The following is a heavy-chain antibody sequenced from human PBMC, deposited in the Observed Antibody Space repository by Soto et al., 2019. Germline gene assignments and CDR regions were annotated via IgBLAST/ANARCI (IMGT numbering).Heavy chain of an antibody. D-gene: IGHD3-3*01. J-gene: IGHJ4*02. Sequence: PWGSLRLSCAASGFTFWSYAMARVRQAPGKGLEWVSAISGSGGSTYYADSVKGRFTISRDNSKNTLYLQMNSLRAEDTAVYYCAKAVRWSGYSPSGYFDYWGQGTLVTVSS. V-gene: IGHV3-23*01. CDR2: ISGSGGST. CDR3: AKAVRWSGYSPSGYFDY. CDR1: GFTFWSYA.